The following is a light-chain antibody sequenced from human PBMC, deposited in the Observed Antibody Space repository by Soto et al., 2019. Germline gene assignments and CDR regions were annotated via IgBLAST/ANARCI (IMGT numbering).Light chain of an antibody. Sequence: IVLTQSPDTLSLSPGEGSSLPCRASQRVXTFLVGYQQQPGQATRLLIXGGSTRGTGVPARFSGSGSGTDFTLTISSLKPEDFAFYYCHQRSNWPSDTFGQGTRLDIK. CDR3: HQRSNWPSDT. J-gene: IGKJ5*01. V-gene: IGKV3-11*01. CDR2: GGS. CDR1: QRVXTF.